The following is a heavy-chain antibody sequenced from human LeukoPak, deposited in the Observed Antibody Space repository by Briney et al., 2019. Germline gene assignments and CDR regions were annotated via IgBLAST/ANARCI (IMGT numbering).Heavy chain of an antibody. D-gene: IGHD4-17*01. J-gene: IGHJ6*02. Sequence: GGSLRLSCAASGFTFSNYAMSWVRQAPGKGLEWVSTITGDGDRTHYADSVKGRFTISRDNSKNTLYLQMNSLRAEDTAVYYCAKDSDGDYGYYYYGMDVWGQGTTVTVSS. CDR2: ITGDGDRT. CDR1: GFTFSNYA. CDR3: AKDSDGDYGYYYYGMDV. V-gene: IGHV3-23*01.